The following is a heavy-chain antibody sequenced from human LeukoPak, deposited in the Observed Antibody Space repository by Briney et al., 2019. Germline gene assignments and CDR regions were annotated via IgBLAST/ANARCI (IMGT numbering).Heavy chain of an antibody. D-gene: IGHD6-13*01. CDR1: GFTFSDYY. CDR2: ISSSSSYT. V-gene: IGHV3-11*06. J-gene: IGHJ4*02. CDR3: AREGQQLVDY. Sequence: GGSLRLSCAASGFTFSDYYMSWIRQAPGKGLEWVSYISSSSSYTNYADSVEGRLTISRDNAKNSLYLQMNSLRAEDTAVYYCAREGQQLVDYWGQGTLVTVSS.